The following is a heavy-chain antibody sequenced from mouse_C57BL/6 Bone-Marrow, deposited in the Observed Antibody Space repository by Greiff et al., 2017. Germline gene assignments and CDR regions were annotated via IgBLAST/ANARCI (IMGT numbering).Heavy chain of an antibody. J-gene: IGHJ3*01. V-gene: IGHV2-5*01. CDR2: IWRGGST. Sequence: VMLVESGPGLVQPSQSLSITCTVSGFSLTSYGVHWVRKSPGRGLGWLGVIWRGGSTAYNAAFMSRLSITKDNSKSQVFFKMNSLQADDTAIYYCAKNPNYAYWGQGTLVTVSA. CDR3: AKNPNYAY. D-gene: IGHD2-1*01. CDR1: GFSLTSYG.